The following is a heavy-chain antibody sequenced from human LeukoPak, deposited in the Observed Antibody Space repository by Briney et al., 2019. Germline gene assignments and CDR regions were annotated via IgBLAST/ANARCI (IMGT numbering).Heavy chain of an antibody. CDR3: TRLRYGDYG. V-gene: IGHV3-48*03. D-gene: IGHD4-17*01. J-gene: IGHJ4*02. CDR1: GFTFSSYE. CDR2: ISSSGGTI. Sequence: GGSLRLSCAASGFTFSSYEMNWVRLAPGKGLEWVSYISSSGGTIYYADSVKGRFTISRDNAKNSLYLQMNSLRGEDTAVYYCTRLRYGDYGWGQGTLVTVSS.